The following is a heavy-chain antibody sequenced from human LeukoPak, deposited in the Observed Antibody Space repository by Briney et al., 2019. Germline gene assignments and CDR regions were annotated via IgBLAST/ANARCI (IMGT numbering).Heavy chain of an antibody. CDR2: INHSGST. V-gene: IGHV4-34*01. D-gene: IGHD3-16*01. CDR3: ARGRGSIWAMIFAY. CDR1: SGSFSGYY. J-gene: IGHJ4*02. Sequence: SETLSLTCAVYSGSFSGYYWSWIRQPPGKGLEWIGEINHSGSTNYNPSLKSRVTISVDTSKNQFSLKLSSVTAADTAVYYCARGRGSIWAMIFAYWGQGTLVTVSS.